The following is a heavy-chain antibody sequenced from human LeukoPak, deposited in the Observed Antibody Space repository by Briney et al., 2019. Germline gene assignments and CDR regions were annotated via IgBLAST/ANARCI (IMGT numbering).Heavy chain of an antibody. D-gene: IGHD2-2*01. Sequence: GGSLRLSCAASGFTFSDYYMSWIRQAPGKGLEWVSYISSSGSTIYYADSVKGRFTISRDNAKNSLYLQMNSLRAEDTAVYYCTRERGPNTSRHFDYWGQGPLVTVSS. CDR3: TRERGPNTSRHFDY. J-gene: IGHJ4*02. CDR1: GFTFSDYY. CDR2: ISSSGSTI. V-gene: IGHV3-11*01.